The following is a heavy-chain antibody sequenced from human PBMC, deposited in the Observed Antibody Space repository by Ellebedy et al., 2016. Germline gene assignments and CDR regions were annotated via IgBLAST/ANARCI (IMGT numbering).Heavy chain of an antibody. CDR3: AKVPEYCSSTSCPYYYYYGMDV. V-gene: IGHV3-23*01. CDR1: GFTFSSYA. D-gene: IGHD2-2*01. Sequence: GESLKISCAASGFTFSSYAMSWVRQAPGKGLEWVSAISGSGGSTYYADSVKGRFTISRDNSKNSLYLQMNSLRAEDTAVYYCAKVPEYCSSTSCPYYYYYGMDVWGQGTTVTVSS. CDR2: ISGSGGST. J-gene: IGHJ6*02.